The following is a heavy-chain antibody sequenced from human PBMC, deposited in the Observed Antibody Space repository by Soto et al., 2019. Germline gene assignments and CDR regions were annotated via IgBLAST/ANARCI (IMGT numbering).Heavy chain of an antibody. D-gene: IGHD6-6*01. CDR1: GYSFTSYW. Sequence: XESLKICFKGSGYSFTSYWIGWVRQIPGKGLEWMGIIYPGDSDTRYSPSFQGQVTISADKSISTAYLQWSSLKASDTAMYYCARRIKYSSSSDAFDIWGQGTMVTVSS. V-gene: IGHV5-51*01. J-gene: IGHJ3*02. CDR2: IYPGDSDT. CDR3: ARRIKYSSSSDAFDI.